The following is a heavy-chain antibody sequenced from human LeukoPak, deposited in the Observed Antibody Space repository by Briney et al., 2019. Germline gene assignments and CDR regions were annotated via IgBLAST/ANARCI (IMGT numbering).Heavy chain of an antibody. D-gene: IGHD6-13*01. J-gene: IGHJ5*02. V-gene: IGHV1-8*01. CDR2: MDPNRGNT. Sequence: ASVKVSCKTSGYTFGSYHINWVRQSNGQGLEWMGWMDPNRGNTGYAQKLQGRVTMTRNTSISPAYMELSSLRSEDTALYYCTRTIAATRTLYPWGQGTQVIVSS. CDR1: GYTFGSYH. CDR3: TRTIAATRTLYP.